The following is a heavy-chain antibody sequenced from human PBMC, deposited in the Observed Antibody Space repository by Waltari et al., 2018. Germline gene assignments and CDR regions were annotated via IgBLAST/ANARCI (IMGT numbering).Heavy chain of an antibody. V-gene: IGHV4-34*01. CDR2: INHSGST. CDR3: ARSIAARPYGMDV. Sequence: QVQLQQWGAGLLKPSETLSLTCAVYGGSFSGYYWSWIRQPPGKGLEWIGEINHSGSTNYNPSLKSRVTISVDTSKNHFSLKLSSVTAADTAVYYCARSIAARPYGMDVWGQGTTVTVSS. J-gene: IGHJ6*02. D-gene: IGHD6-6*01. CDR1: GGSFSGYY.